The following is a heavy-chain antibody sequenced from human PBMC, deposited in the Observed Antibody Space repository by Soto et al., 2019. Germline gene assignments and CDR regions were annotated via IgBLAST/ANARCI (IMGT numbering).Heavy chain of an antibody. J-gene: IGHJ6*02. Sequence: SETLSLTCTVSGDSISPYYWTWVRQAPGKGLEWIGYISYSGSTNYNPSLKSRLTILLNTSKKHFSLKLSSVTATDTALYYCARGTRATQYYNYFYGMDVWGQGTTVTVSS. CDR3: ARGTRATQYYNYFYGMDV. V-gene: IGHV4-59*01. D-gene: IGHD4-4*01. CDR1: GDSISPYY. CDR2: ISYSGST.